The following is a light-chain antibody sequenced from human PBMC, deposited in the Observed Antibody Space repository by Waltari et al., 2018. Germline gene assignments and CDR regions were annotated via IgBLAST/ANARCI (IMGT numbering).Light chain of an antibody. V-gene: IGKV3-20*01. J-gene: IGKJ1*01. CDR2: NTS. Sequence: DIVLTQSPGTLSLSPGERATLSCRASQSVANYLDWYQQKPGQAPRLLIYNTSNRANGIPDRFSGSGSGTDFSLTISRLDPEDFAVYYCQKYDSLPATFGQGTKVEIK. CDR1: QSVANY. CDR3: QKYDSLPAT.